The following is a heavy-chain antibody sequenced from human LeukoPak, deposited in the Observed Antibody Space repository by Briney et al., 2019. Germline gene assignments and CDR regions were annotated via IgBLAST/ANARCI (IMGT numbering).Heavy chain of an antibody. CDR2: ISAYNGNT. CDR1: GYTFTSYG. V-gene: IGHV1-18*01. D-gene: IGHD2-2*01. CDR3: ARGEYCSSISCYELYYFDY. J-gene: IGHJ4*02. Sequence: GASVKVSCKASGYTFTSYGISWVRQAPGQGLEWMGWISAYNGNTNYAQKLQGRVTMTTDTSTSTAYTELRSLRSDDTAVYYCARGEYCSSISCYELYYFDYWGQGTLVTVSS.